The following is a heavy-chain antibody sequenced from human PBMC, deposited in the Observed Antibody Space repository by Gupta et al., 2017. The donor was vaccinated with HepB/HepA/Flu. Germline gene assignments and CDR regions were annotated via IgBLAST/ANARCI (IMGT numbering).Heavy chain of an antibody. V-gene: IGHV3-30*04. CDR1: GFPFSSYA. J-gene: IGHJ4*02. CDR2: ISYNGRSI. CDR3: AREGPDF. Sequence: QVVLMESGGGVVKPGRSLRLSCAASGFPFSSYALHWVRQAPGKGLEWLAVISYNGRSIYYANSVKGRFTISRDNSRNMVFLQMDSLRLEDTAIYYCAREGPDFWGQGTLVTVSS.